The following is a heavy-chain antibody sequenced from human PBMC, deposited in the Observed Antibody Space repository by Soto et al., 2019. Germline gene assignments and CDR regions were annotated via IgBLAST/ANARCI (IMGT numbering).Heavy chain of an antibody. CDR2: ISTSNGNT. Sequence: QVQLVQSGVEVKKPGASVKVSCKASGYTFNSYGISWVRQAPGQGLEWVGWISTSNGNTDYAQKRQGRVTVTTDTSTSTAYMELRSLRSDDTAVYYCARGWFGMSGDDAFDIWGQGTMVTVSS. V-gene: IGHV1-18*01. CDR1: GYTFNSYG. CDR3: ARGWFGMSGDDAFDI. J-gene: IGHJ3*02. D-gene: IGHD3-10*01.